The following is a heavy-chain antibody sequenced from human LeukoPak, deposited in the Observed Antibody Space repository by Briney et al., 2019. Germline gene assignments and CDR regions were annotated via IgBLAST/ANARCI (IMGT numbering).Heavy chain of an antibody. CDR3: ARDRIQLDY. CDR2: IYYSGST. CDR1: GGSISSYY. J-gene: IGHJ4*02. Sequence: PSETLSLTCTVSGGSISSYYWSWIRQPPGKGLEWIGYIYYSGSTNYNPSLKSRVTISVDTSKNQFSLKLSSVTAADTAVHYCARDRIQLDYWGQGTLVTVSS. D-gene: IGHD5-18*01. V-gene: IGHV4-59*01.